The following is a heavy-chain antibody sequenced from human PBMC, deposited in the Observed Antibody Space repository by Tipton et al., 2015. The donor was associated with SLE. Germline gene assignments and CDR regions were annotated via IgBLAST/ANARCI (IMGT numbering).Heavy chain of an antibody. V-gene: IGHV3-11*06. CDR2: ISSSSSYT. Sequence: LSLTCTVSGGSISSSSYYWGWIRQPPGKGLEWVSYISSSSSYTNYADSVKGRFTISRDNAKNSLYLQMNSLRAEDTAVYYCASSGYSQFFQHWGQGTLVTVSS. D-gene: IGHD3-22*01. J-gene: IGHJ1*01. CDR3: ASSGYSQFFQH. CDR1: GGSISSSSYY.